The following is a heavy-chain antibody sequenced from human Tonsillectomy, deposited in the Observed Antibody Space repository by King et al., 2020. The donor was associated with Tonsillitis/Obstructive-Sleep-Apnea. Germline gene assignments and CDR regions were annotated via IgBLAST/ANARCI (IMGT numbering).Heavy chain of an antibody. Sequence: QLVQSGAEVKKPGESLRISCKGSGYSFTTYWISWVRQMPGKGLEWMGRIDPTDSYTNYSPSFQGHVTIPADKSIRTAYLQWSSLKASATAMYYCARLMDTALVPSGMDVWGQGTTVTVSS. D-gene: IGHD5-18*01. CDR3: ARLMDTALVPSGMDV. V-gene: IGHV5-10-1*03. J-gene: IGHJ6*02. CDR1: GYSFTTYW. CDR2: IDPTDSYT.